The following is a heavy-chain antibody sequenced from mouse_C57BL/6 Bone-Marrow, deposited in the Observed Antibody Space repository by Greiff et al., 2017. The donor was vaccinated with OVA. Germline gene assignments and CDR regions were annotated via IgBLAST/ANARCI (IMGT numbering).Heavy chain of an antibody. J-gene: IGHJ3*01. CDR3: ARGDGYWGFAY. D-gene: IGHD2-3*01. V-gene: IGHV15-2*01. CDR2: ILPSIGRT. CDR1: DSEVFPIAY. Sequence: QVQLKQSGSELRSPGSSVKLSCKDFDSEVFPIAYMRWVRQKPGHGFEWIGGILPSIGRTIYGEKFEDKATLDADTLSNTAYLELNSLTSEDSAIYYCARGDGYWGFAYWGQGTLVTVSA.